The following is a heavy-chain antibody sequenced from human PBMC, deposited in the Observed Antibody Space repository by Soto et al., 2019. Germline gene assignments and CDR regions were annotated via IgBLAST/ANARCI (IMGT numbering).Heavy chain of an antibody. CDR3: ARQYDSSWYGFDY. CDR2: IYHSGNI. D-gene: IGHD6-13*01. CDR1: GGSISSADYY. J-gene: IGHJ4*02. V-gene: IGHV4-30-4*08. Sequence: SETLSLTCIVSGGSISSADYYWNWIRQPPGKGLEWIGYIYHSGNIYYNPSLKSRVTISVDTSKNQFSLKLSSVTAADTAVYYCARQYDSSWYGFDYWGPGTLVTVSS.